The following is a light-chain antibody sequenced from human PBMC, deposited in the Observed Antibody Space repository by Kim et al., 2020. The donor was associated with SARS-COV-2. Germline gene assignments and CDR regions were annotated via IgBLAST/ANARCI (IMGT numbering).Light chain of an antibody. CDR2: GAS. J-gene: IGKJ5*01. CDR1: QNVNSN. Sequence: SPGERAAPSSRASQNVNSNSGWYEKKTGQAPTLLIYGASHRATGIAARYSAGGSGPELTLITSSVQSDDFASHHCTQYNDLLTRALGPGTPLEIK. V-gene: IGKV3-15*01. CDR3: TQYNDLLTRA.